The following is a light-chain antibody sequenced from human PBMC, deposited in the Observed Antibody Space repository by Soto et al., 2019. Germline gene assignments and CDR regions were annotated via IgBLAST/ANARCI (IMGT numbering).Light chain of an antibody. CDR3: AAWDDSLNGPV. CDR1: SSNIGSNT. Sequence: QSALTQPPSASGTPGQRVTVSCSGSSSNIGSNTVNWYQQLPGTAPKLLTYSNNQRPSGIPDRFSGSKSGTSASLAISGLQSEDGADYYCAAWDDSLNGPVFGGGTKVTVL. V-gene: IGLV1-44*01. CDR2: SNN. J-gene: IGLJ2*01.